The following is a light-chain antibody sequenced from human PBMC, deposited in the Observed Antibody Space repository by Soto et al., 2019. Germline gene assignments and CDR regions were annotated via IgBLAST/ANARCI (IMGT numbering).Light chain of an antibody. CDR2: AAS. V-gene: IGKV1-6*02. CDR1: VGIRND. J-gene: IGKJ4*01. CDR3: LQDYNYPLT. Sequence: AIQLTQSPSALSASVGDRVTITCRASVGIRNDLGWYQQKPGEAPRLLVYAASTLQSGVPSRFSGSGSGTEFTLTISSLQLEDFGSYYCLQDYNYPLTFGGGTRLEI.